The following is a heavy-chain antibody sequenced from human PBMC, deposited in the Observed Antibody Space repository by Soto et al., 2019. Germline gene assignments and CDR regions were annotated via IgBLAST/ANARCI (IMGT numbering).Heavy chain of an antibody. J-gene: IGHJ4*02. CDR3: VKSPSWYYDSSGYYYRH. CDR2: ISSNGGST. D-gene: IGHD3-22*01. V-gene: IGHV3-64D*08. Sequence: GGSLRVSCSASGFTFSSYAMHWVRQAPGKGLEYVSAISSNGGSTYYADSVKGRFTISRDNSKNTLYLQMSSLRAEDTAVYYCVKSPSWYYDSSGYYYRHWGQGTLVTVSS. CDR1: GFTFSSYA.